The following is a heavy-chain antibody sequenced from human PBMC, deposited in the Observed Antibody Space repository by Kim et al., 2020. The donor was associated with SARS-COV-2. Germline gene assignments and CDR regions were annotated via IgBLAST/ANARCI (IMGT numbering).Heavy chain of an antibody. J-gene: IGHJ4*02. Sequence: TDGRGTTYADAVKGRFTISRDNAKNTLYLQMKSLRAEDTAVYYCASLRTPCWGQGTLVTVSS. V-gene: IGHV3-74*01. CDR2: TDGRGT. CDR3: ASLRTPC.